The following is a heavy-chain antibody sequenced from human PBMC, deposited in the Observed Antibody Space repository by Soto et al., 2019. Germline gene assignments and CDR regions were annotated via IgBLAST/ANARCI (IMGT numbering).Heavy chain of an antibody. CDR2: IWYDGSNK. V-gene: IGHV3-33*01. CDR1: GFTFSSYG. D-gene: IGHD6-13*01. Sequence: GGSLRLSCAASGFTFSSYGMHWVRQAPGKGLEWVAVIWYDGSNKYYADSVKGRFTISRDNSKNTLYLQMNSLRAEDTAVYYCARYIAADYYYYYYMDVWGKGTTVTVSS. CDR3: ARYIAADYYYYYYMDV. J-gene: IGHJ6*03.